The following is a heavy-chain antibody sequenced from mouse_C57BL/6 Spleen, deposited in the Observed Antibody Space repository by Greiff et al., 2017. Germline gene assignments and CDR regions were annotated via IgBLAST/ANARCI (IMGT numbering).Heavy chain of an antibody. CDR3: TRDQTGFYYFDY. D-gene: IGHD4-1*01. Sequence: DVQLVESGEGLVKPGGSLKLSCAASGFTFSSYAMSWVRQTPEKRLEWVAYISSGGDYIYYADTVKGRFTISRDNARNTLYLQMSSLKSEDTAMYYCTRDQTGFYYFDYWGQGTTLTVSS. CDR1: GFTFSSYA. J-gene: IGHJ2*01. CDR2: ISSGGDYI. V-gene: IGHV5-9-1*02.